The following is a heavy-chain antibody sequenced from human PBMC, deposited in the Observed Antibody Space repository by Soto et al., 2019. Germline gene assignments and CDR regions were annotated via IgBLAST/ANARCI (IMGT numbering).Heavy chain of an antibody. V-gene: IGHV4-39*01. CDR2: VYYGGST. Sequence: SETLSLTCTVSGGSISSSSYYWGWIRQPPGKGLEWIGNVYYGGSTYYNPSLKSRVTISVETSKSRFSLKLSSVTAADTAVYYCAGGDYYHSSGYYFYYYTMDVWGQGTTVTAP. CDR1: GGSISSSSYY. CDR3: AGGDYYHSSGYYFYYYTMDV. D-gene: IGHD3-22*01. J-gene: IGHJ6*02.